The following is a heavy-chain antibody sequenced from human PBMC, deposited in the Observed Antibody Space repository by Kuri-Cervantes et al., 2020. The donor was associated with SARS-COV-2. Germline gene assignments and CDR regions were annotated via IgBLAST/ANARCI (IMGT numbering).Heavy chain of an antibody. Sequence: SETLSLTCTVSVGSISSESNYWSWIRQPPGRGLEWVGHIYHTGSTNYNPSLKSRLTISVDTSKSQFSLKLSSVTAADTTVYYCARSVIIFGGVIFDQWGQGTLVTVSS. J-gene: IGHJ4*02. CDR2: IYHTGST. V-gene: IGHV4-61*01. CDR1: VGSISSESNY. D-gene: IGHD3-16*01. CDR3: ARSVIIFGGVIFDQ.